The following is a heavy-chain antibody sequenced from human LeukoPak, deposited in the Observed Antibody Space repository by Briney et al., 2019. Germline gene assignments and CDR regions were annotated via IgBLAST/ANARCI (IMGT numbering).Heavy chain of an antibody. J-gene: IGHJ4*02. V-gene: IGHV4-34*01. CDR1: GESFSGYY. CDR2: IIDTGST. D-gene: IGHD5-18*01. CDR3: ARGWKYTSGYRVTELGSGYSDY. Sequence: SETLSLTCVVYGESFSGYYWTWIRQPPGKGLEWIGEIIDTGSTKYNSSLKSRVSMSVDTSKNQFSLKLNSVTAADTAVYYCARGWKYTSGYRVTELGSGYSDYWGQGTLVTVSS.